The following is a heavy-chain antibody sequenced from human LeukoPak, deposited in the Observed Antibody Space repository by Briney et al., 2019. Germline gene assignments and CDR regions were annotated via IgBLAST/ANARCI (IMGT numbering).Heavy chain of an antibody. Sequence: SETLYLTCTVSGGSIISSSYYWGWIRQPPVEGVEWIGSIYYSGTTYYKPSLKSRVTMSVDSSKNHFSLRLSSVTAADTAVYYCARHLRDVVRGITRFDSWGQGTLVTVSS. CDR2: IYYSGTT. J-gene: IGHJ4*02. D-gene: IGHD3-10*01. CDR1: GGSIISSSYY. CDR3: ARHLRDVVRGITRFDS. V-gene: IGHV4-39*01.